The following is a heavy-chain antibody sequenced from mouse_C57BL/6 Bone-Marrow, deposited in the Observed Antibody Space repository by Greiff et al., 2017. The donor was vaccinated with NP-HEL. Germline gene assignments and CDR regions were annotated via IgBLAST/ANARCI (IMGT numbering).Heavy chain of an antibody. V-gene: IGHV1-81*01. J-gene: IGHJ3*01. CDR2: IYPRSGNT. D-gene: IGHD1-1*01. CDR1: GYTFTSYG. CDR3: ARWDGDYGSFAY. Sequence: VQLQQSGAELARPGASVKLSCKASGYTFTSYGISWVKQRTGQGLEWIGEIYPRSGNTYYNEKFKGKATLTADKSSSTAYMELRSLTSEDSAVYFCARWDGDYGSFAYWGQGTLVTVSA.